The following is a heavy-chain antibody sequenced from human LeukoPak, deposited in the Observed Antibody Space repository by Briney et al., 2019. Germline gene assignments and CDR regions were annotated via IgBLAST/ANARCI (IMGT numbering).Heavy chain of an antibody. Sequence: PSETLSLTCAVYGGSFSGYYWSWIRQPPGKGLEWIGEINHSGSTNYNPSLKSRVTISVDTSKNQFSLKLSSVTAADTAVYYCARVPSVRYYGSGSSYGMDVWGQGTTVTVSS. D-gene: IGHD3-10*01. V-gene: IGHV4-34*01. CDR3: ARVPSVRYYGSGSSYGMDV. J-gene: IGHJ6*02. CDR2: INHSGST. CDR1: GGSFSGYY.